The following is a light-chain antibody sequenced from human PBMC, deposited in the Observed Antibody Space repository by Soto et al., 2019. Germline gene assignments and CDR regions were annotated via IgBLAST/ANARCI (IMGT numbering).Light chain of an antibody. CDR2: DVS. J-gene: IGLJ2*01. V-gene: IGLV2-14*01. CDR3: SSYTGSSSYVV. Sequence: QSALTQPASASGSPGQSITISCTGTRSDVGGYNYVSWYQQHPGKAPKLMIYDVSNRPSGVSNRFSGAKSANTAPLTISGLQAEGEADYYCSSYTGSSSYVVCGGGTKAAVL. CDR1: RSDVGGYNY.